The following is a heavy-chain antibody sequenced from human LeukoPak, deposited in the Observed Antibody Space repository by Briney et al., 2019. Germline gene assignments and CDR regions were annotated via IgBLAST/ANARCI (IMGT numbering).Heavy chain of an antibody. V-gene: IGHV4-39*07. D-gene: IGHD6-19*01. CDR2: VYYSGTT. CDR3: AREQYSSGWYFDY. Sequence: PSETLSLTCSVSGGSISLSYYYWGWIRQPPGKALEWIGSVYYSGTTSYNPSLKSRVTMSVDTSKNQFSLKLSFVTAADTAVYYCAREQYSSGWYFDYWGQGTLVTVSS. J-gene: IGHJ4*02. CDR1: GGSISLSYYY.